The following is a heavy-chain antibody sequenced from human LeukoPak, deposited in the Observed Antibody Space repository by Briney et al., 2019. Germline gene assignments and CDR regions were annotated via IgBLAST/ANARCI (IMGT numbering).Heavy chain of an antibody. CDR3: ARDIRGDDFWSGYLDY. CDR1: GFTFSSYS. D-gene: IGHD3-3*01. V-gene: IGHV3-48*01. CDR2: ISSSSSTI. Sequence: HPGGSLRLSXAASGFTFSSYSMNWVRQAPGKGLEWVSYISSSSSTIYYADSVKGRFTISRDDAKNSLYLQMNSLRAEDTAVYYCARDIRGDDFWSGYLDYWGQGTLVTVSS. J-gene: IGHJ4*02.